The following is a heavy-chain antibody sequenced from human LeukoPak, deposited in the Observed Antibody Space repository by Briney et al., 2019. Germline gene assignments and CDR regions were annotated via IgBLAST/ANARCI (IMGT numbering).Heavy chain of an antibody. CDR2: ISSSGSII. J-gene: IGHJ4*02. CDR3: ARRRDSGSLQHFDY. D-gene: IGHD1-26*01. Sequence: GGSLRLSCAASGFTFSDYYMSWVRQAPGKGLEWVSYISSSGSIIYYADSVKGRFTISRDNAKNSLYLQMNSLRAEDTAVYYCARRRDSGSLQHFDYWGQGTLVTVSS. CDR1: GFTFSDYY. V-gene: IGHV3-11*01.